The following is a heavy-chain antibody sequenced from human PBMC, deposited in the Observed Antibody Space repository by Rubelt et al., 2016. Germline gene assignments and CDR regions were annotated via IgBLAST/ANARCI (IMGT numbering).Heavy chain of an antibody. V-gene: IGHV5-51*01. J-gene: IGHJ4*02. D-gene: IGHD5-12*01. CDR1: GYSFTSNW. Sequence: EVQLVQSGAEVKKPGESLKISCKGSGYSFTSNWIVWVRQMPGKGLEWMGIIFPGDSDPTYSPSFQGHVTISSDKSINTAYLHWSSLKASDTAIYYCARVGRFSGDDAYYFDYWGQGTLVTVSS. CDR3: ARVGRFSGDDAYYFDY. CDR2: IFPGDSDP.